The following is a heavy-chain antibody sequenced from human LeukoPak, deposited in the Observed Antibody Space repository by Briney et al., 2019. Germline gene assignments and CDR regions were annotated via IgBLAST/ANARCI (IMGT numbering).Heavy chain of an antibody. D-gene: IGHD3-22*01. V-gene: IGHV3-74*01. CDR1: GFTFSSYW. J-gene: IGHJ5*02. Sequence: GGSLRLSCAASGFTFSSYWMHWVRQTPGKGLVWVSRIKSDGSTIYADSVKGRFTISRDNAKNTLYLQMNSLRAEDTAIYYCARDLGQYYDTSDNWFDPWGQGTLVTVSS. CDR2: IKSDGST. CDR3: ARDLGQYYDTSDNWFDP.